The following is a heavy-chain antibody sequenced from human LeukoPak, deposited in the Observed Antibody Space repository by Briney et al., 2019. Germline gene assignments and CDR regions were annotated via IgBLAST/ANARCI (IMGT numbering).Heavy chain of an antibody. CDR1: GDSINSNNYY. D-gene: IGHD3-10*01. CDR3: ARHTYGSGTYYNA. Sequence: SETLSLTCTVSGDSINSNNYYWGWVRQPPEKGLVWIGSISFTGSTYYNPSLKSRGTLSVDTSKNHFSLKLSSVTAADTAVYYCARHTYGSGTYYNAWGQGTLVTVSS. J-gene: IGHJ5*02. V-gene: IGHV4-39*01. CDR2: ISFTGST.